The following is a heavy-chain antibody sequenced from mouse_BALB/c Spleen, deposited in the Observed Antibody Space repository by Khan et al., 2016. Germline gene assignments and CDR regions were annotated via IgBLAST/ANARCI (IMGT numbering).Heavy chain of an antibody. Sequence: QVQLQQSGAELMKPGASVKISCKATGYTFSSYWIAWVKQRPGHGLEWIGEILPGTGNTNYNEKFKGKATFTADTSSNTAYMQLSSLTSEDSAVYYDARAFYGQYYAMDYWGQGTSVTVSS. V-gene: IGHV1-9*01. J-gene: IGHJ4*01. D-gene: IGHD2-10*01. CDR2: ILPGTGNT. CDR3: ARAFYGQYYAMDY. CDR1: GYTFSSYW.